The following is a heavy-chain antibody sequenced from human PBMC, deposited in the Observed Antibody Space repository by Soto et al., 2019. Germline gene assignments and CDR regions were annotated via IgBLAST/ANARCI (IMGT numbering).Heavy chain of an antibody. CDR3: ARLRPWRGGYGMDV. CDR2: INAGNGNT. CDR1: GYSFTSYA. Sequence: ASAKVSCKASGYSFTSYAMHWVRQAPGQRLEWMGWINAGNGNTKYSQKFQGRVTITRDTSASTAYMELSSLRSEDTAVYYCARLRPWRGGYGMDVWGQGTTVTVSS. V-gene: IGHV1-3*01. D-gene: IGHD3-3*01. J-gene: IGHJ6*02.